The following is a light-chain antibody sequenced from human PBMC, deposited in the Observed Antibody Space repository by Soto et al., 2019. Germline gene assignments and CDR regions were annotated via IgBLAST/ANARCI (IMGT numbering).Light chain of an antibody. J-gene: IGKJ3*01. CDR3: KQTSSAPFT. CDR2: DAA. CDR1: QNINTY. V-gene: IGKV1-39*01. Sequence: IQLTQSPYSLSAPGVDRVTIACRASQNINTYLNWYQQKPGKAPKLLIFDAASLQNGVPSRFSGGGSRTDFTLTITSLQPDDFATYYCKQTSSAPFTFGPGTKVDI.